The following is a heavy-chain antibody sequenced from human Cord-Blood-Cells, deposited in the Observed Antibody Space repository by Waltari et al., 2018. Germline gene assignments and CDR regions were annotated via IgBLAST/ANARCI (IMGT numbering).Heavy chain of an antibody. CDR3: AKDVDLIVVVPAAIFDY. Sequence: EVQLLESGGGLVQPGGSLRLSCAASGFTFSSYAMSWVRQAPGKGLEWVSAISGSGGSTYYADSVKGRFTSSRDNSKNTLYLQMNSLRAEDTAVYYCAKDVDLIVVVPAAIFDYWGQGTLVTVSS. CDR2: ISGSGGST. D-gene: IGHD2-2*01. CDR1: GFTFSSYA. V-gene: IGHV3-23*01. J-gene: IGHJ4*02.